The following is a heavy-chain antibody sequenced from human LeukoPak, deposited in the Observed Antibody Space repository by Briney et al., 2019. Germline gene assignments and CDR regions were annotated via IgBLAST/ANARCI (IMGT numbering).Heavy chain of an antibody. CDR3: ARASVESGGAFGV. CDR1: GGFISSYY. Sequence: SETLSLTCTVSGGFISSYYWSWIRQAPGKGLEWIGYVYSGGSDGMPFYNPSLQSRISTSQDTSKNQFYLNLTSVTPADTAIYYCARASVESGGAFGVWGQGTLVTVSS. J-gene: IGHJ3*01. D-gene: IGHD2-15*01. CDR2: VYSGGSDGMP. V-gene: IGHV4-59*01.